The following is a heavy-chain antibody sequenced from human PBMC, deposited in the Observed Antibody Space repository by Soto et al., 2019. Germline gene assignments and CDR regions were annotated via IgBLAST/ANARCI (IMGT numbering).Heavy chain of an antibody. J-gene: IGHJ4*02. V-gene: IGHV3-30*03. Sequence: PGGSLRLSCAASVFTFSSYSMNWVRQAPGKGLEWVAAISDDGVSMYYADSVQGRFTISRDNSESAVFLQMNSLRPDDTAVYFCARAYYFGSGTSYTLYYWGQGTQVTVSS. CDR2: ISDDGVSM. CDR1: VFTFSSYS. D-gene: IGHD3-10*01. CDR3: ARAYYFGSGTSYTLYY.